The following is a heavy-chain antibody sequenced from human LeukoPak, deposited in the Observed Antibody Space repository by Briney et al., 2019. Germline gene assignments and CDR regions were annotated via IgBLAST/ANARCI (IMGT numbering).Heavy chain of an antibody. V-gene: IGHV4-38-2*02. J-gene: IGHJ5*02. CDR3: ARGFQRGYSQAPPRPNWFDP. CDR1: GYSISSGYY. D-gene: IGHD5-18*01. Sequence: SETLSLTCTVSGYSISSGYYWGWIRQPPGKGLEWIGSIYHSGSTYYNPSLKSRVTISVDTSKNQFSLRLSSVTAADTAVYYCARGFQRGYSQAPPRPNWFDPWGQGTLVTVSS. CDR2: IYHSGST.